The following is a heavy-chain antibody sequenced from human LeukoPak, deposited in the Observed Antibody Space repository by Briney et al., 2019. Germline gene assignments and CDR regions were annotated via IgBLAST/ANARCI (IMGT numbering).Heavy chain of an antibody. CDR2: ISSSSSYI. CDR1: GFTFSSYS. Sequence: PGGSLRLSCAASGFTFSSYSMNWVRQAPGKGLEWVSSISSSSSYIYYADSLKGRFTISRDNAQNSLYLQMNSLRAEDTAVYYCARGSTHLCSGGSCRPRNYFDYWGQGTLVTVSS. CDR3: ARGSTHLCSGGSCRPRNYFDY. D-gene: IGHD2-15*01. J-gene: IGHJ4*02. V-gene: IGHV3-21*01.